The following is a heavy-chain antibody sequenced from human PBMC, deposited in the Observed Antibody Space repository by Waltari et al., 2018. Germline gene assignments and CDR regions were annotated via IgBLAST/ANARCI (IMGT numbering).Heavy chain of an antibody. D-gene: IGHD3-10*01. Sequence: QVQLVQSGAEVKKPGSSVKVSCKASGGTFSSYAISWVRQAPGQGLEWMGGIIPILGIANYAQKFQGRVTITADESTSTAYMELSSLRSEDTAVYYCARCPGGGSGSYYAPPLKLRYYYMDVWGKGTTVTVSS. CDR3: ARCPGGGSGSYYAPPLKLRYYYMDV. CDR1: GGTFSSYA. CDR2: IIPILGIA. V-gene: IGHV1-69*04. J-gene: IGHJ6*03.